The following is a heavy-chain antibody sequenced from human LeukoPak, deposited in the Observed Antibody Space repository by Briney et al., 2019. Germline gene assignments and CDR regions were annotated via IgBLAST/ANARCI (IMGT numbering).Heavy chain of an antibody. CDR3: ANNLVSAAGDH. CDR1: GFTFSSYS. V-gene: IGHV3-48*01. Sequence: GGSLRLSCAVSGFTFSSYSMSWARQAPGKGLEWISYISTSSNSIYYADSVKGRFTISRDNAGNSLYLQMSSLRVEDTAVYYCANNLVSAAGDHWGQGTLVSVSS. CDR2: ISTSSNSI. J-gene: IGHJ4*02. D-gene: IGHD6-25*01.